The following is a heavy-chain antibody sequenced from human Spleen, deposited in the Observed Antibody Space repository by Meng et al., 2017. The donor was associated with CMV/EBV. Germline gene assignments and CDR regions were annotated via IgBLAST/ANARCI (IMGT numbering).Heavy chain of an antibody. D-gene: IGHD1-1*01. CDR3: ARAGTGTDDAFDI. V-gene: IGHV1-46*01. CDR2: INPSAGST. CDR1: GYTFTSYY. Sequence: ASVKVSCKASGYTFTSYYMHWVRQAPGQGLEWMGIINPSAGSTTYAQKFQGRVTMTRDTSTSTVYMELSSLRSEDTAVYYCARAGTGTDDAFDIWGQGTMVTVSS. J-gene: IGHJ3*02.